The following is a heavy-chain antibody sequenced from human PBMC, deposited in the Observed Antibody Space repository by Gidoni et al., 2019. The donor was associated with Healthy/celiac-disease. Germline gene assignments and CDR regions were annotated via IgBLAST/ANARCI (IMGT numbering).Heavy chain of an antibody. CDR1: GFPFSSYA. CDR3: AKDHRQWLALFDY. Sequence: EVQLLESGGGLVQPGGSLRLSCSASGFPFSSYAMSWVRQAPGKGLEWVSAISGSGGSTYYADSVKGRFTISRDNSKNTLYLQMNSRRAEDTAVYYCAKDHRQWLALFDYWGQGTLVTVSS. J-gene: IGHJ4*02. D-gene: IGHD6-19*01. CDR2: ISGSGGST. V-gene: IGHV3-23*01.